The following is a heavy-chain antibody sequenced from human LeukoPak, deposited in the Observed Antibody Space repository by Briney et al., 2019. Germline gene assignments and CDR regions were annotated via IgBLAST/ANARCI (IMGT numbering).Heavy chain of an antibody. CDR1: GGSFSGYY. CDR3: ARIVVVPAAMYYYYYGMDV. Sequence: SETLSLTCAVYGGSFSGYYWSWIRQPPGKGLEWIGEINHSGSTNYNPSLKSRVTISVDTSKNQFSLKQSSVTAADTAVYYCARIVVVPAAMYYYYYGMDVWGKGTTVTVSS. V-gene: IGHV4-34*01. J-gene: IGHJ6*04. D-gene: IGHD2-2*01. CDR2: INHSGST.